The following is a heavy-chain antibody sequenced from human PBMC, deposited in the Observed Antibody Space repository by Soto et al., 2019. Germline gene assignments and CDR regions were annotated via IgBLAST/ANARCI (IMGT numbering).Heavy chain of an antibody. D-gene: IGHD3-3*01. CDR3: ARAGRGHYDFWSGYYTASDGMDV. CDR1: GGTFSSYA. V-gene: IGHV1-69*06. CDR2: IIPIFGTA. J-gene: IGHJ6*02. Sequence: GASVKVSCKASGGTFSSYAISWVRQAPGQGLEWMGGIIPIFGTANYAQKFQGRVTITADKSTSTAYMELSSLRSEDTAVYYCARAGRGHYDFWSGYYTASDGMDVWGQGTTVTVSS.